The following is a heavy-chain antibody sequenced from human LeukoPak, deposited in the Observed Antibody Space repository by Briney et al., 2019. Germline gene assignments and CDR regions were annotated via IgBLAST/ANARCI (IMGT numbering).Heavy chain of an antibody. CDR1: GFTFSSYS. D-gene: IGHD3-3*01. V-gene: IGHV3-48*01. Sequence: GGSLRLSCAASGFTFSSYSMNWVRQAPGKGLEWVSYISSSSSTIYYADSVKGRFTISRDNAKNSLYLQMNSLRAEDTAVYYCARVFLGGVSSPFASGGEGPLVTASS. J-gene: IGHJ4*02. CDR3: ARVFLGGVSSPFAS. CDR2: ISSSSSTI.